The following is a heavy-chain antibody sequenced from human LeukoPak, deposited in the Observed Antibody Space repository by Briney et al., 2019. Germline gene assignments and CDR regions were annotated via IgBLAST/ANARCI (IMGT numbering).Heavy chain of an antibody. J-gene: IGHJ4*02. CDR1: GGTFSSYA. Sequence: SVTVSCKASGGTFSSYAISWVGLAPGPGMEWLGGIIPIFGTANYAQKFQGKVTITTAESTSTAYMELSSLRSEDTAVYYCASCSHYYCDSSGYDPPNLFDYWGQGTLVTVSS. D-gene: IGHD3-22*01. CDR3: ASCSHYYCDSSGYDPPNLFDY. CDR2: IIPIFGTA. V-gene: IGHV1-69*05.